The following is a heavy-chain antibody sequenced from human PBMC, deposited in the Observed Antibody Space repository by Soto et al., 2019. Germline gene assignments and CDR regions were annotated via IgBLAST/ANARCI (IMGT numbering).Heavy chain of an antibody. J-gene: IGHJ3*01. CDR1: GGTFSSYA. CDR2: IIPIFGTA. V-gene: IGHV1-69*12. Sequence: QVQLVQSGAEVKKPGSSVKVSCKASGGTFSSYAISWVRQAPGQGLEWMGGIIPIFGTANYAQKFQGRVTITAYETTSTAYMERRSLGSEDTAVYDCARDGAPLLSPWGQGTMVTVSS. D-gene: IGHD3-10*01. CDR3: ARDGAPLLSP.